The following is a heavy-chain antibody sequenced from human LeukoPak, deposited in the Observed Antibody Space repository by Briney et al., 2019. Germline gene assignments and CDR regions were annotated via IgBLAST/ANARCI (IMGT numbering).Heavy chain of an antibody. CDR1: LCSISSHY. Sequence: PSETLSLTCIVCLCSISSHYWSWIRQPPGKGLEGIGDIYYSGRTTYTPSLKSRVTIPVDTSKNQFSLKLSSVTAADTAVYYCARTYYDFWSGLNYMDVWGKGTTVTVSS. D-gene: IGHD3-3*01. CDR2: IYYSGRT. J-gene: IGHJ6*03. V-gene: IGHV4-59*11. CDR3: ARTYYDFWSGLNYMDV.